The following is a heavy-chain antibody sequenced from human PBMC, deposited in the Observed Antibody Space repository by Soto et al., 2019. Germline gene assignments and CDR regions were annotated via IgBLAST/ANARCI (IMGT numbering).Heavy chain of an antibody. CDR2: IIPILGIA. Sequence: GASVKVSCKASGGTFSSYTISWVRQAPGQGLEWMGRIIPILGIANYAQKFQGRVTITADKSTSTAYMELSSLRSEDTAVYYCARDPERYCSSTSCYTGDYWGQGTLVTVSS. D-gene: IGHD2-2*02. V-gene: IGHV1-69*04. CDR1: GGTFSSYT. J-gene: IGHJ4*02. CDR3: ARDPERYCSSTSCYTGDY.